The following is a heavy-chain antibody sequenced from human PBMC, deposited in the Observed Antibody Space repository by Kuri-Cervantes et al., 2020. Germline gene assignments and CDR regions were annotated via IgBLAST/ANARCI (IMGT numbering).Heavy chain of an antibody. J-gene: IGHJ4*02. CDR3: ARLWLEWTFDH. Sequence: SETLSLTCTVSGGSISSSSYYWGWIRQPPGKGLEWIGSIYYSGSTYYNPSLKSRVTISVDTSKNQFSLKLSSVTAADTAVYYCARLWLEWTFDHWGQGTLVTVSS. CDR1: GGSISSSSYY. CDR2: IYYSGST. D-gene: IGHD3-3*01. V-gene: IGHV4-39*01.